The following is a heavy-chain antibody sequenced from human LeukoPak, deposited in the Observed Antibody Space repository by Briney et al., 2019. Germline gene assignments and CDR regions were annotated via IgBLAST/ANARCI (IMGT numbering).Heavy chain of an antibody. CDR1: GGSISSGGYS. D-gene: IGHD3-9*01. Sequence: SETLSLTCAVSGGSISSGGYSWSWIRQPPGKGLEWIGYIYYSGSTYYNPSLKSRVTISVDTSKNQFSLKLSSVTAADTAVYYCARELKYYDILTGPNYYMDVWGKGTTVTVSS. CDR3: ARELKYYDILTGPNYYMDV. V-gene: IGHV4-30-4*07. CDR2: IYYSGST. J-gene: IGHJ6*03.